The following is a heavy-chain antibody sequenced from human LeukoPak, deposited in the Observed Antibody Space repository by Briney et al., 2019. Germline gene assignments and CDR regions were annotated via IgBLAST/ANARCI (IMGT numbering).Heavy chain of an antibody. CDR2: INHSGST. D-gene: IGHD3-22*01. CDR1: GGSFSGYY. CDR3: ARGGPDSSGYYYYYYYYGMDV. V-gene: IGHV4-34*01. Sequence: SETLSLTCAVYGGSFSGYYWSWIRQPPGKGLEWVGEINHSGSTNYNPSLKSRVTISVDTSKNQFSLKLSSVTAADTAVYYCARGGPDSSGYYYYYYYYGMDVWGQGTTVTVSS. J-gene: IGHJ6*02.